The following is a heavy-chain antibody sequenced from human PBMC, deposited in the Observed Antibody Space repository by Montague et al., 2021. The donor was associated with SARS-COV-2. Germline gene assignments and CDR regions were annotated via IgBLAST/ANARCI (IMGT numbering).Heavy chain of an antibody. V-gene: IGHV4-59*11. CDR3: VRADRREPDTTHLYYYKDMDL. D-gene: IGHD1-14*01. J-gene: IGHJ6*02. CDR2: VYYSGSS. CDR1: GDSISTPY. Sequence: SETLSLTCTVSGDSISTPYWSWIRLPPGKGLELIGYVYYSGSSSNNSSLKSRVTISVGTSKNQVSLTLSSVTAAATAVAFCVRADRREPDTTHLYYYKDMDLWGQGTPVTVSS.